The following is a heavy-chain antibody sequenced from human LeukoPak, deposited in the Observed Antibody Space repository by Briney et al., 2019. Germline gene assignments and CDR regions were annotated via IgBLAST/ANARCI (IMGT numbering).Heavy chain of an antibody. J-gene: IGHJ4*02. V-gene: IGHV3-23*01. Sequence: PGGSLRLSCAASGFTFSSYAMSWVRQAPGKGLEWVSAISGSGGSTYYADSVKGRFTISRDNSKNTLYLRMNSLRAEDTAVYYCAKDPYYDSSGFDYWGQGTLVTVSS. CDR1: GFTFSSYA. D-gene: IGHD3-22*01. CDR2: ISGSGGST. CDR3: AKDPYYDSSGFDY.